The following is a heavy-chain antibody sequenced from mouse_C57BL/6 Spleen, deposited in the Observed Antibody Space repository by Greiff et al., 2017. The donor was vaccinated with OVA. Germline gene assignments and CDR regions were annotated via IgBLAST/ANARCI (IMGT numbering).Heavy chain of an antibody. CDR2: IYPGSGNT. J-gene: IGHJ4*01. D-gene: IGHD2-12*01. CDR3: ANSNDEDYYAMDY. Sequence: VQLQQSGPELVKPGASVKISCTASGYSFTSYYIHWVKQRPGQGLEWIGWIYPGSGNTKYNEKFKGKATLTADTSSSTAYMQLSSLTSEDSAVYYCANSNDEDYYAMDYWGQGTSVTVSS. V-gene: IGHV1-66*01. CDR1: GYSFTSYY.